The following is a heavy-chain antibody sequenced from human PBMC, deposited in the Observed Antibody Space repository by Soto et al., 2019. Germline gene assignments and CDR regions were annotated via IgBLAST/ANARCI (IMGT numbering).Heavy chain of an antibody. J-gene: IGHJ6*02. CDR3: ARHQGYCSSISCYGIDV. D-gene: IGHD2-15*01. CDR2: IYPGDCDT. Sequence: PGWSLKISWQGSGYSLTSYWIVWVRQMPGKGLEWMGTIYPGDCDTRYSPSFQGQVTISADKSISTAYLQWNSLKASDTAMYFCARHQGYCSSISCYGIDVWGQGATVTVSS. V-gene: IGHV5-51*01. CDR1: GYSLTSYW.